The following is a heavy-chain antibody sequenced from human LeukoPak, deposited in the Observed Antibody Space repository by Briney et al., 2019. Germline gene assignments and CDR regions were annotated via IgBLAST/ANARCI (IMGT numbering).Heavy chain of an antibody. CDR2: ISSSGSTI. Sequence: PGGSLRLSCAASGFTFSSYSMNWVRQAPGKGLEWVSYISSSGSTIYYADSVKGRFTISRDNAKNSLYLQMNSLRAEDTAVYYCARGRSSSWFDAFDIWGQGTMVTVSS. D-gene: IGHD6-13*01. V-gene: IGHV3-48*04. J-gene: IGHJ3*02. CDR3: ARGRSSSWFDAFDI. CDR1: GFTFSSYS.